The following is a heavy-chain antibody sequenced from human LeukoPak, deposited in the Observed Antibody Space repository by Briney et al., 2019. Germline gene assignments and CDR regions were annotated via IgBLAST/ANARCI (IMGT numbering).Heavy chain of an antibody. CDR2: ISYDGSNE. Sequence: GGSLRLSCVASGFTFSAYVMNWVRQAPGKGLEWVAVISYDGSNEYYADSVKGRFTISRDNSNNTLFLQMNSLRVEDTAVYYCARPIRYYYGSGSLGTKNPDDAFDIWGQGTMVTVSS. CDR3: ARPIRYYYGSGSLGTKNPDDAFDI. V-gene: IGHV3-30-3*01. D-gene: IGHD3-10*01. CDR1: GFTFSAYV. J-gene: IGHJ3*02.